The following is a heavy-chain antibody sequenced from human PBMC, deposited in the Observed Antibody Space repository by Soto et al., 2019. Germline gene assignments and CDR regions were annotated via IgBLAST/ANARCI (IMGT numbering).Heavy chain of an antibody. CDR2: IYYSGST. V-gene: IGHV4-31*03. D-gene: IGHD2-15*01. J-gene: IGHJ5*02. CDR1: GGSISSGGYY. Sequence: SETLSLTCTVPGGSISSGGYYWSWIRHHPGKGLEWIGYIYYSGSTYYNPSLKSRVTISVDTSKNQFSLKLSSVTAADTAVYYCASALYCSGGSCSFDPWGQGTLVTVSS. CDR3: ASALYCSGGSCSFDP.